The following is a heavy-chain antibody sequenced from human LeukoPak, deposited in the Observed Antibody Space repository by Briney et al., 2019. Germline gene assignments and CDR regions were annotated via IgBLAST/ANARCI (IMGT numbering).Heavy chain of an antibody. Sequence: GASVKVSCKASGITFSSYAISWVRQAPGQGLEWMGGIIPIFGSANYAQKFQGRVTITADESTSTAYMELRSLRSDDTAVYYCARGGSYKPVDYWGQGTLVTVSS. D-gene: IGHD1-26*01. CDR2: IIPIFGSA. J-gene: IGHJ4*02. CDR3: ARGGSYKPVDY. V-gene: IGHV1-69*13. CDR1: GITFSSYA.